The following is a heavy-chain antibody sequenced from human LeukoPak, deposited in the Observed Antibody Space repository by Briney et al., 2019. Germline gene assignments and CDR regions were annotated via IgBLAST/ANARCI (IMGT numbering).Heavy chain of an antibody. J-gene: IGHJ3*02. D-gene: IGHD1-26*01. Sequence: SETLSLTCTVSGGSIRSSYYYWGWIRQPPGKGLEWIGSIYDSGSTYYNPSLKSRVTISVDTSKNQFSLKLSSVTAADTAVFYCARQRYSGSYYGVQWDAFDIWGQGTMVTVSS. CDR2: IYDSGST. CDR1: GGSIRSSYYY. CDR3: ARQRYSGSYYGVQWDAFDI. V-gene: IGHV4-39*01.